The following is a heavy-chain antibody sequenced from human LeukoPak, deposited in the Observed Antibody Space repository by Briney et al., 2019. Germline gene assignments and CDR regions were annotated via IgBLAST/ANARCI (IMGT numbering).Heavy chain of an antibody. CDR3: AGGYADFDY. CDR1: GFTFSSYA. CDR2: ISYDGSNK. J-gene: IGHJ4*02. V-gene: IGHV3-30*01. D-gene: IGHD2-15*01. Sequence: PGGSLRLSCAASGFTFSSYAMHWVRQAPGKGLEWVAVISYDGSNKYYADSVKGRFTISRDNSKSTLYLQMNSPRAEDTAVYYCAGGYADFDYWGQGTLVTVSS.